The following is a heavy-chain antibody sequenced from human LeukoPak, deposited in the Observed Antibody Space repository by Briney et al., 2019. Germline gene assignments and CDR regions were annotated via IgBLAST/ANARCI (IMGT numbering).Heavy chain of an antibody. CDR3: ARDPAAAGTVDY. V-gene: IGHV3-11*01. Sequence: GGSLRLSCAASGFTFSDFYMSWIRQAPGKGLEWVSYISSSDNTIYYADSVKGRFTISRDNAKNSLYLQMNSLRAEDTAVYYCARDPAAAGTVDYWGQGTLVTVSS. J-gene: IGHJ4*02. CDR1: GFTFSDFY. D-gene: IGHD6-13*01. CDR2: ISSSDNTI.